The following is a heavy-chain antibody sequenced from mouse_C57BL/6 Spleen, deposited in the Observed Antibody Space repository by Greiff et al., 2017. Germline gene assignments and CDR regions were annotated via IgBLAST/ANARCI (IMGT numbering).Heavy chain of an antibody. CDR3: ASDSSGYVGY. V-gene: IGHV1-26*01. Sequence: VQLQQSGPELVKPGASVKISCKASGYTFTDYYMNWVKQRHGKSLEWIGDINPNNGGTSYNQKFKGKATLTVDNPSSTADMELRSMPSYDSAVYYCASDSSGYVGYWGQGTTLTVAS. CDR2: INPNNGGT. CDR1: GYTFTDYY. J-gene: IGHJ2*01. D-gene: IGHD3-2*02.